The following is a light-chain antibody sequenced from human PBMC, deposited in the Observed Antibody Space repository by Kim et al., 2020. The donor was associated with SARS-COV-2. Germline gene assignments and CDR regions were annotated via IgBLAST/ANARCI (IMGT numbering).Light chain of an antibody. Sequence: DIQMTQSPSFVSASVGDRVTITCRASQGIDLWLAWYQQRPGKAPRLLIYGASFLQTGVPSRFSGSGSGTEFTLTINSLQPEDFATYYCQQANSFPLTFGGGTKVDIK. CDR2: GAS. V-gene: IGKV1-12*01. CDR1: QGIDLW. J-gene: IGKJ4*01. CDR3: QQANSFPLT.